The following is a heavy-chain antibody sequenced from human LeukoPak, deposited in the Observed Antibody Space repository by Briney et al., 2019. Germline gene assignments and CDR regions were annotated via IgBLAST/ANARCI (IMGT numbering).Heavy chain of an antibody. J-gene: IGHJ4*02. CDR1: GYTFSSHG. V-gene: IGHV3-30*02. CDR2: IRHDGGDK. CDR3: VRWSGTYPLYYLDY. Sequence: PAGGSLRLSCATSGYTFSSHGLHWVRQAPGKGLECVASIRHDGGDKYYSESVKGRFTISKDNTKNRLFLYMNSLRPEDTAVYYCVRWSGTYPLYYLDYWGQGTLVTVSS. D-gene: IGHD1-26*01.